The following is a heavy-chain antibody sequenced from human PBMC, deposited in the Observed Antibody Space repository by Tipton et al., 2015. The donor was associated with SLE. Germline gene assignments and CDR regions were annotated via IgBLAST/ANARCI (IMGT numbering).Heavy chain of an antibody. Sequence: QSGAEVKKPGASVKVSCKTYGYIFTSYCMHWVRQAPGQGLEWMGIINPSGGRTTYAQKFLGRVTLTRDTSTTTVYMELSSLRSEDTAVYYCARDLDYDSSGYYYPWGQGTLVTVSS. CDR2: INPSGGRT. J-gene: IGHJ5*02. D-gene: IGHD3-22*01. CDR1: GYIFTSYC. CDR3: ARDLDYDSSGYYYP. V-gene: IGHV1-46*01.